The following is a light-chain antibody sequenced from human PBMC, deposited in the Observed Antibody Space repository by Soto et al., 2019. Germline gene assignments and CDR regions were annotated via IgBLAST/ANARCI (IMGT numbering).Light chain of an antibody. V-gene: IGLV2-14*01. J-gene: IGLJ2*01. CDR1: SSDVGGYNY. CDR2: EVS. CDR3: SSYTSSSTLEVV. Sequence: QSALTQPASVSGSPGQSITISCTGTSSDVGGYNYVSWYQQHPGKAPKLMIYEVSNRPSGVSNLFSGSKSGNTASLTISGLQAEDEADYYSSSYTSSSTLEVVFGGGTKLTVL.